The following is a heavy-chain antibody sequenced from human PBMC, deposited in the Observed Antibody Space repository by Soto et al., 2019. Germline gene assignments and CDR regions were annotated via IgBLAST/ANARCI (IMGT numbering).Heavy chain of an antibody. D-gene: IGHD4-17*01. V-gene: IGHV4-34*01. CDR2: INHSGST. CDR1: GGSFSGYY. J-gene: IGHJ5*02. Sequence: SETLSLTCAVYGGSFSGYYWSWIRQPPGKGLEWIGEINHSGSTNYNPSLKSRVTISVDTSKNQFSLKLSSVTAADTAVYYCARGWRKLTTANWFDPWGQVTLVTVSS. CDR3: ARGWRKLTTANWFDP.